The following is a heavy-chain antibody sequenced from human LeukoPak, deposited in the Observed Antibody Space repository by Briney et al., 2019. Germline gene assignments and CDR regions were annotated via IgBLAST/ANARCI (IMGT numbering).Heavy chain of an antibody. Sequence: PGGSLRLSCAASGFTFSSYAMSWVRQAPGKGLEWVSAISGSGGSTYYADSVKGRFTISRDHPKNTLYLQMNSLRAEDTAVYYCAKFLPTHIVVANYYFDYWGQGTLVTVSS. V-gene: IGHV3-23*01. CDR3: AKFLPTHIVVANYYFDY. D-gene: IGHD2-21*01. CDR1: GFTFSSYA. J-gene: IGHJ4*02. CDR2: ISGSGGST.